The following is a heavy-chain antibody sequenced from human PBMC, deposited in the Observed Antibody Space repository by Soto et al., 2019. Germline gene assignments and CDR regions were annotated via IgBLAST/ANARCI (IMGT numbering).Heavy chain of an antibody. V-gene: IGHV4-59*08. J-gene: IGHJ4*02. CDR3: ASHSGVAALGGLDH. CDR1: GGSFTSDY. D-gene: IGHD2-8*01. CDR2: IYYNGTT. Sequence: QVQLQESGPGLVKPSETLSLTCTVSGGSFTSDYWSWIRQPPGKGLQWIGYIYYNGTTNYNPSLKXXLXXSPDTAKVQISLELTSLAAADSAVYYCASHSGVAALGGLDHWGQGTLVTVSS.